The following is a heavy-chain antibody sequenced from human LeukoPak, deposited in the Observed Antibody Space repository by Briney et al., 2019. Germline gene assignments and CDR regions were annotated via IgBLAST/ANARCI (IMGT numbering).Heavy chain of an antibody. J-gene: IGHJ4*02. V-gene: IGHV4-34*01. D-gene: IGHD2-2*01. CDR1: GVFFSGYY. Sequence: SETLSLTCAVYGVFFSGYYWSWIRQPPGKGLEWIGEINHSGSTNYNPSLKSRVTISVDTSKNQFSLKLSSVTAADTAVYYCARVRGDTSHCYVDYWGQGTLVTVSS. CDR3: ARVRGDTSHCYVDY. CDR2: INHSGST.